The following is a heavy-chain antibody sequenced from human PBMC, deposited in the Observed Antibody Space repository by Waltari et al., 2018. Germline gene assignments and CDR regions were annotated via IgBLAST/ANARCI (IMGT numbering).Heavy chain of an antibody. D-gene: IGHD3-3*01. CDR1: GFTFSSYA. CDR3: AKELGDFWSGFMDV. J-gene: IGHJ6*03. Sequence: EVQLLESGGGLVQPGGSLRLSCAASGFTFSSYAMSWVRQAPGKGLGWVSVIYSGGSTYYADSVKGRFTISRDNSKNTLYLQMNSLRAEDTAVYYCAKELGDFWSGFMDVWGKGTTVTVSS. CDR2: IYSGGST. V-gene: IGHV3-23*03.